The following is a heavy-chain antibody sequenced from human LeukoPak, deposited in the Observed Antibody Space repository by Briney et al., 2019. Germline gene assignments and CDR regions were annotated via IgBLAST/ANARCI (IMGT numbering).Heavy chain of an antibody. Sequence: GGSLRLSCAASGFTFSSAWMNWVRQAPGKGLEWVGRIKSETDGGTTDYAAPVKGRFTISRDDSKNTLYLQMNSLKTEDTAVYYCTTRRPLEYCSGGSCYTGVAFDIWGQGTMVTVSS. V-gene: IGHV3-15*07. CDR3: TTRRPLEYCSGGSCYTGVAFDI. CDR2: IKSETDGGTT. CDR1: GFTFSSAW. D-gene: IGHD2-15*01. J-gene: IGHJ3*02.